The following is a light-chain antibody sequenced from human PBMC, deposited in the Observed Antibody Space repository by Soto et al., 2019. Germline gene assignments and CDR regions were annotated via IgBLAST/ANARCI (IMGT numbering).Light chain of an antibody. V-gene: IGLV1-47*01. Sequence: QAVLTQPPAASATPCQWVRISCPRGRSNIGGNHVYWYHQLPGAAPTLLMYTSDQRPSGVHDRFSGSQSGPSASMPISGLRPDFYADSYCVAWDDSLSAVLFGRGTQVT. CDR1: RSNIGGNH. J-gene: IGLJ3*02. CDR3: VAWDDSLSAVL. CDR2: TSD.